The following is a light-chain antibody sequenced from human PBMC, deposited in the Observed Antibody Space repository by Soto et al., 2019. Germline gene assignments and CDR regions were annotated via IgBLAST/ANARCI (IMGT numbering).Light chain of an antibody. CDR2: KAS. Sequence: DIQMTQSPSTLSASVGDRVTITCRASQSISSWLAWYQQKPGKAPKLLIYKASSLESGVPSRFSGSGSETEFTLTISSLQPVDFATYYCQQYNIYPWTFGQGTKVEIK. V-gene: IGKV1-5*03. CDR1: QSISSW. CDR3: QQYNIYPWT. J-gene: IGKJ1*01.